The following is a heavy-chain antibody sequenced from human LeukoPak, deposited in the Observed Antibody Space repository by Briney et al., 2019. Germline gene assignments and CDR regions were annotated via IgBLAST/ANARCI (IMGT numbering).Heavy chain of an antibody. CDR1: GGSISSYY. CDR2: IYYSGST. D-gene: IGHD3-10*01. J-gene: IGHJ4*02. V-gene: IGHV4-59*01. Sequence: PSETLSLTCTVSGGSISSYYWSWIRQPPGKGLEWIGYIYYSGSTNYNPSLKSRVTISVDTSKNQFSLKLSSVTAADTAVYYCATTYYYGSGGFDYWGQGTLVTVSS. CDR3: ATTYYYGSGGFDY.